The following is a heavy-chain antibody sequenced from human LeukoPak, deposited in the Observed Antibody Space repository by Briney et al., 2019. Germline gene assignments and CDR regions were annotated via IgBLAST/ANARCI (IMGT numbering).Heavy chain of an antibody. CDR1: GFTFDDYA. D-gene: IGHD3-22*01. J-gene: IGHJ4*02. Sequence: SLRLPCAASGFTFDDYAMHWVRPAPGKGLEWVSGISWNSGSIGYADSVKGRFTISRDNAKNSLYLQMNSLRAEDMALYYCAKGGNDSSGYYYALDYWGQGTLVTVSS. V-gene: IGHV3-9*03. CDR2: ISWNSGSI. CDR3: AKGGNDSSGYYYALDY.